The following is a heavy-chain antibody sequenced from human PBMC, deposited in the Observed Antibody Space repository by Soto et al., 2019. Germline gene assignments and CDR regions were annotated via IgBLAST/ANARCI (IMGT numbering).Heavy chain of an antibody. CDR2: ISWKSDIK. CDR1: GFTFEDHA. CDR3: AREGFNNYNQYYF. D-gene: IGHD4-4*01. J-gene: IGHJ4*01. V-gene: IGHV3-9*01. Sequence: GGSLRLGCAGYGFTFEDHAMQCVRQGPGKGLEWVSGISWKSDIKGYADSVKGRFTMSRDNVKNSLYLQMNSLRAEDTAVYYCAREGFNNYNQYYF.